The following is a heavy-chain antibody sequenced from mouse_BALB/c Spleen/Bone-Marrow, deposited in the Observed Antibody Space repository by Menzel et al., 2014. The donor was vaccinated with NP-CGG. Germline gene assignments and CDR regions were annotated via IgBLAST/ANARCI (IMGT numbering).Heavy chain of an antibody. V-gene: IGHV1S82*01. CDR2: IHPSDSET. J-gene: IGHJ2*01. CDR1: GYSFTSYW. Sequence: QVQLQQPGAELVRPGASVKLSCKASGYSFTSYWMNWVKQRPGQGLEWIGMIHPSDSETRLNQKFKDKATLTVDKSSSTAYMQLSSPTSXXSAVXYXASRGSTMIPDYWGQGTTLTVSS. CDR3: ASRGSTMIPDY. D-gene: IGHD2-4*01.